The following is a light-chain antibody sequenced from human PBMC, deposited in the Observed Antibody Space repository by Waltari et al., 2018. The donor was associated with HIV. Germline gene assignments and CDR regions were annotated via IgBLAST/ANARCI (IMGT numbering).Light chain of an antibody. Sequence: QSALTQPASVSGSPGQSITISCTGTSRDVGGYNYVSWYQHHPGKAPKLRLFEASNRPSWVANRFSASKTGNTASLTTAGLQAEDEADYYCSSYTSSSSVVFGGGTKLTVL. CDR2: EAS. J-gene: IGLJ2*01. CDR1: SRDVGGYNY. V-gene: IGLV2-14*01. CDR3: SSYTSSSSVV.